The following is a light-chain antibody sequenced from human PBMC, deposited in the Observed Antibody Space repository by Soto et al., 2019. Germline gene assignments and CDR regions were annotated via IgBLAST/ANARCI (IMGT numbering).Light chain of an antibody. CDR3: QQYNYFWA. V-gene: IGKV1-5*01. Sequence: DIQMTPSPSTLSASVVDRVTITCRASQSISSWLAWYQQKPGKAPKLLIYDASSLESGVPSRFSGSGSGTEFSLTISSLQPDDFATYYCQQYNYFWAFGQGTKVDIK. CDR2: DAS. CDR1: QSISSW. J-gene: IGKJ1*01.